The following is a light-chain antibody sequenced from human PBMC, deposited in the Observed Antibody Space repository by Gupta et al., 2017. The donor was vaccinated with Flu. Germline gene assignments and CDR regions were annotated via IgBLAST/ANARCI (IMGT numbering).Light chain of an antibody. CDR2: KAS. V-gene: IGKV1-5*03. Sequence: DIQMTQSPSTLSASVGDRATITCRASQSISSWLAWYQQKPGKAPKLLIYKASSLKSGVPSRFSGSGSGTEFTLTISSLQPEDFATYYCQQYNSYSQGYTFGQGTKLEIK. CDR1: QSISSW. CDR3: QQYNSYSQGYT. J-gene: IGKJ2*01.